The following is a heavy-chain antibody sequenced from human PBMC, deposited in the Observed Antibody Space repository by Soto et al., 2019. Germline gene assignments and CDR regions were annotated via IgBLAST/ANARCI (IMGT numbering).Heavy chain of an antibody. J-gene: IGHJ4*02. V-gene: IGHV1-3*01. Sequence: ASVQVSCKASGYTFTIYAIHWVRQAPGQRLEWMGWINAGNGNTKYSQKFQGRVTMTRDASSTAYMELSSLTSEDTAVYYCARVLPDYGGNSQEAENWGQGTLVTVSS. CDR2: INAGNGNT. CDR3: ARVLPDYGGNSQEAEN. CDR1: GYTFTIYA. D-gene: IGHD4-17*01.